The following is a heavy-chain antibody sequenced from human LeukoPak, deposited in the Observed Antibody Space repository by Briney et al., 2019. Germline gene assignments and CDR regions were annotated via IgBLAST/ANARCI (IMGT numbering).Heavy chain of an antibody. V-gene: IGHV1-8*03. J-gene: IGHJ4*02. CDR2: INPNSGNT. D-gene: IGHD3-3*01. CDR1: GYTFTSYD. CDR3: ARVGYDFWSGYYTPLDY. Sequence: ASVKVSCKASGYTFTSYDINWVRQATGQGLEWMGWINPNSGNTGYAQKFQGRVTITRNTSISTAYMELSSLRSEDTAVYYCARVGYDFWSGYYTPLDYWGQGTLVTVSS.